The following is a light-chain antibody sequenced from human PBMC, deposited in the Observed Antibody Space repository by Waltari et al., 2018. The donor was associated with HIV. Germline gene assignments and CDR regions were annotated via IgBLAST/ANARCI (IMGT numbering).Light chain of an antibody. CDR3: QAWDSSTAV. Sequence: SYELTPPPSVSVSPGQAASISCSCDTMGTKFISWLQPRPGKSPIMVIYRDGERPSGIPERFSGSNSANTATLTISGTQTIDEADYYCQAWDSSTAVFGGGTKLTVL. J-gene: IGLJ2*01. V-gene: IGLV3-1*01. CDR1: TMGTKF. CDR2: RDG.